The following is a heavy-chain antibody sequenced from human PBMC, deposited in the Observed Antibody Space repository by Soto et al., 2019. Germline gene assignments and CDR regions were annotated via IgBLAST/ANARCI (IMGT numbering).Heavy chain of an antibody. Sequence: PSETLSLTCSVSGVAMTYGGYSWSWIRQSPEKGLEWLGYIGHLETTYYNPSFKSRLSLSIDRTRNQFSLSLSSMTAADKAVYYCARDRPSGYDSLYGMDVWGQGTTVTVSS. J-gene: IGHJ6*02. CDR1: GVAMTYGGYS. CDR2: IGHLETT. D-gene: IGHD5-12*01. CDR3: ARDRPSGYDSLYGMDV. V-gene: IGHV4-30-2*06.